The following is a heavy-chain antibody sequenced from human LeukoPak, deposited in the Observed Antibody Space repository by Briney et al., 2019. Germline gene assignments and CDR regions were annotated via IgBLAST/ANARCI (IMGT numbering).Heavy chain of an antibody. CDR3: ARDADYYGSGSIT. Sequence: SETLSLTCTVSGGSISSTSYYWGWIRQPPGKGLEWIGYIFYSGSTNYNPSLKSRVTISIDTSKNQFSLKLSSVTAADTAVYYCARDADYYGSGSITWGQGTLVTVSS. V-gene: IGHV4-61*05. J-gene: IGHJ4*02. D-gene: IGHD3-10*01. CDR2: IFYSGST. CDR1: GGSISSTSYY.